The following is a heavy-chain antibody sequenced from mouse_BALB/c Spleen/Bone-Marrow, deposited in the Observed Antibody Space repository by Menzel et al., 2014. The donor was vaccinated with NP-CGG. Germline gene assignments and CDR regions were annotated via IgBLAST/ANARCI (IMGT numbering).Heavy chain of an antibody. V-gene: IGHV1-7*01. J-gene: IGHJ3*01. D-gene: IGHD2-4*01. CDR2: IYPSTGFT. CDR3: ARDDYAY. Sequence: QLQQSGAELAKPGASVKMSCKASGYTFTSYWMHWVKQRPGQGLEWIGYIYPSTGFTEHNQRFKDKAIMTADKSSSTAYMQLSSLTSEDSAVYYCARDDYAYWGQGTLATVSA. CDR1: GYTFTSYW.